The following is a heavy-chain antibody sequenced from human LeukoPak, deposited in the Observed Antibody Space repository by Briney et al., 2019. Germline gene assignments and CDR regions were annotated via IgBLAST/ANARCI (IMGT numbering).Heavy chain of an antibody. Sequence: PGGSLRLSCAASGFTFSISAMSWVRQAPGKGLEWVSGISDSGGSTFYADSVKGRFTISRDNSKNILYLQMNNLRADDTAVYYCAKVNESNYGILTGYYTPYYFDYWGQGTLVTVSS. D-gene: IGHD3-9*01. CDR3: AKVNESNYGILTGYYTPYYFDY. CDR1: GFTFSISA. V-gene: IGHV3-23*01. CDR2: ISDSGGST. J-gene: IGHJ4*02.